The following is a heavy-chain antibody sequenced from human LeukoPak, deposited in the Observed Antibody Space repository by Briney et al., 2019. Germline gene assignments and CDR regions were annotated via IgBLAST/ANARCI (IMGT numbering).Heavy chain of an antibody. CDR2: ISDNEGRA. D-gene: IGHD5-18*01. CDR3: ARHDSFIPY. J-gene: IGHJ4*02. V-gene: IGHV3-23*01. CDR1: GFNFNYYA. Sequence: PGGSLRLSCAASGFNFNYYAMSWVRQAPGKGLEWVSGISDNEGRAYYTDSVKGRFTISRDRMKNTVYLQMHNLRADDTAVYFCARHDSFIPYWGQGTLVTVSS.